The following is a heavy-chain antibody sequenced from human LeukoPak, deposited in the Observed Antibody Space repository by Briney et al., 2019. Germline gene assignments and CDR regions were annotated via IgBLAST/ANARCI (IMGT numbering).Heavy chain of an antibody. D-gene: IGHD3-9*01. V-gene: IGHV3-23*01. Sequence: GGSLRLSCAASGFTFSSYAMSWDRQAPGKELEWVSAISGSGGSTYYADSVKGRFTISRDNSKNTLYLQMNSLSAEDTAVYYCAKVYYDILTGYYYYFDYWGQGTLVTVSS. CDR2: ISGSGGST. CDR3: AKVYYDILTGYYYYFDY. J-gene: IGHJ4*02. CDR1: GFTFSSYA.